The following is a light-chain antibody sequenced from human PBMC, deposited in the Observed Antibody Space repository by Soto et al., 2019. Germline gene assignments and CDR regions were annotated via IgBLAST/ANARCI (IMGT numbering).Light chain of an antibody. V-gene: IGLV2-8*01. CDR3: SSFAGSNNVV. CDR2: DVT. J-gene: IGLJ3*02. Sequence: QSALTQPPSASGSPGQSVTISCAGTSSDVGSYDHVSWYQQHPGNAPKLMIYDVTERPSGVPDRFSGSKSGNAGPLTVSGLQTEDEADYYCSSFAGSNNVVFGGGTQLTVL. CDR1: SSDVGSYDH.